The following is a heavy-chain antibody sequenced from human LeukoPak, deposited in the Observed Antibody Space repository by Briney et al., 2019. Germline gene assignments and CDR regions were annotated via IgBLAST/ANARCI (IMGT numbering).Heavy chain of an antibody. J-gene: IGHJ6*04. D-gene: IGHD2-21*02. CDR1: GFTFGDYA. CDR2: IRSKAYGGTT. Sequence: PGGSLRLSCTASGFTFGDYAMSWFRQAPGKGLEWVGFIRSKAYGGTTEYAASVKGRFTISRDDSKSIAYPQMNSLKTDDTAVYYCARDFCGGDCYSRSTYMDVWGKGTTVTVSS. V-gene: IGHV3-49*03. CDR3: ARDFCGGDCYSRSTYMDV.